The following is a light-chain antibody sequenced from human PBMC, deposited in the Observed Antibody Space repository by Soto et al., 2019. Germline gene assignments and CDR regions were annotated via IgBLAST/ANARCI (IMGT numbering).Light chain of an antibody. Sequence: EIVLTQSPATLSLSPGERATLSCRASQSVSSYLAWYQQKPGQAPRLLIYDASNRATGIPARFSGSGSGSDVTLTISSLEPADFAVYYCQQRSNWPPISFGQGTRLEIK. J-gene: IGKJ5*01. CDR1: QSVSSY. CDR2: DAS. CDR3: QQRSNWPPIS. V-gene: IGKV3-11*01.